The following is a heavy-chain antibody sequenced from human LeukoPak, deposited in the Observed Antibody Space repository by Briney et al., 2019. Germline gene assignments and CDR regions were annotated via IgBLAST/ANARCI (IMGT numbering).Heavy chain of an antibody. CDR3: ASLPVAITIFGVVTPYGMDV. Sequence: SETLSLTCTVSGGSISSSSYYWGWIRQPPGKGLEWIGSIHYSGSTYYNPSLKSRVTISVDTSKNQFSLKLSSVTAADTAVYYCASLPVAITIFGVVTPYGMDVWGQGTTVTVSS. D-gene: IGHD3-3*01. J-gene: IGHJ6*02. CDR1: GGSISSSSYY. V-gene: IGHV4-39*01. CDR2: IHYSGST.